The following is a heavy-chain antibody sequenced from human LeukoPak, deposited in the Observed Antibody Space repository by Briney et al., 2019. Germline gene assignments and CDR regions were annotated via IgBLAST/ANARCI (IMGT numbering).Heavy chain of an antibody. D-gene: IGHD3-22*01. CDR1: GGSFSGYN. CDR3: TRDYYDSSGPQKYYYYYMDV. Sequence: SETLSLTCAVYGGSFSGYNWSWIRQPPGKGLEWIGEINHSGSTNYNPSLKSRVTISVDTSKNQFSLKLSSVTAADTAVYYCTRDYYDSSGPQKYYYYYMDVWGKGTTVTVSS. V-gene: IGHV4-34*01. J-gene: IGHJ6*03. CDR2: INHSGST.